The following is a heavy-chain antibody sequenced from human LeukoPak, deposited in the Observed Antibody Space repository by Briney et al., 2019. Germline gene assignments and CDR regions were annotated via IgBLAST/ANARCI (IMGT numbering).Heavy chain of an antibody. Sequence: GGSLRLSCTASGFTFSSYGMHWVRQAPGKGLEWVAVIWYDGSNKYYADSVKGRFTISRDNSKNTLYLQMNSLRAEDTAVYYCAKDPSGRWSGSYVDYWGQGTLVTVSS. D-gene: IGHD1-26*01. CDR2: IWYDGSNK. V-gene: IGHV3-33*06. CDR1: GFTFSSYG. CDR3: AKDPSGRWSGSYVDY. J-gene: IGHJ4*02.